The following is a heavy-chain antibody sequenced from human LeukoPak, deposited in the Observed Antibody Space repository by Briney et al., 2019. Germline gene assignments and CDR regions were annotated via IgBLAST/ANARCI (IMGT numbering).Heavy chain of an antibody. CDR3: AKDGLTGYFDY. CDR1: GFTFSSYG. CDR2: ISYDGSNK. Sequence: GGSLRLSCAASGFTFSSYGMHWVRQAPGKGLEWVAVISYDGSNKYYVDSVKGRFTISRDNSKNTLYLQMNSLRAEDTAVYYCAKDGLTGYFDYWGQGTLVTVSS. V-gene: IGHV3-30*18. D-gene: IGHD3/OR15-3a*01. J-gene: IGHJ4*02.